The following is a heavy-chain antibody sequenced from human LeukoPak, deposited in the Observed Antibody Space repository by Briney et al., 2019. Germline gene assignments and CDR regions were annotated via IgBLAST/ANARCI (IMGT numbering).Heavy chain of an antibody. V-gene: IGHV4-38-2*01. D-gene: IGHD6-13*01. CDR1: GYSISSGYY. CDR2: IYHSGST. Sequence: PSETLSLTCAVTGYSISSGYYWGWIRQPPGKGLEWIGSIYHSGSTYYNPFLKSRVTISVDTSKNQFSLKLSSVTAADTAVYYCARTVAAHYYFDYWGQGTLITVSS. CDR3: ARTVAAHYYFDY. J-gene: IGHJ4*02.